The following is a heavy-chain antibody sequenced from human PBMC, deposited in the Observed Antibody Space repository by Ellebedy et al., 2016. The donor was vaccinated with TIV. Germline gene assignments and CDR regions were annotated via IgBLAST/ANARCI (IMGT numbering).Heavy chain of an antibody. Sequence: MPSETLSLTCTVSGGSISTFYWSWIRQPPGKGLEWSGYIAYNGITSYTPSLRSRVTISLDKSRNQFSLKLTSLTATDTAMYFCARGRFPVSLENYFDPWGQGSLVSVSS. CDR3: ARGRFPVSLENYFDP. D-gene: IGHD3-3*01. J-gene: IGHJ5*02. CDR2: IAYNGIT. CDR1: GGSISTFY. V-gene: IGHV4-59*01.